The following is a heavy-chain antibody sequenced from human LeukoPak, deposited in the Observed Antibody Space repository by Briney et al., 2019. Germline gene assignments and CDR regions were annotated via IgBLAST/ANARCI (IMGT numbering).Heavy chain of an antibody. CDR1: GGSITTTTYH. J-gene: IGHJ6*03. CDR3: ARDKLSIAARPLVYYYYMDV. Sequence: PSETLSLTCTVSGGSITTTTYHWGWIRQSPGKGLEWIGSIHYSGNTYYNPSLKSRVTISLDTSKSQFSLELNFATAADTAVYYCARDKLSIAARPLVYYYYMDVWGKGTTVTVSS. V-gene: IGHV4-39*07. CDR2: IHYSGNT. D-gene: IGHD6-6*01.